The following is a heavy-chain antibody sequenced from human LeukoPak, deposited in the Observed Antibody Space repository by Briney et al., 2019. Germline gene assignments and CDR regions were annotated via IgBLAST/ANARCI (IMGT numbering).Heavy chain of an antibody. CDR2: IIPILDLT. D-gene: IGHD1-1*01. J-gene: IGHJ4*02. CDR1: GGTFNHFG. CDR3: ARDSGRPPTSFDY. Sequence: SVNVSCKASGGTFNHFGINWVRQAPGHGLEWMGRIIPILDLTKYAPKIQDRVTITADKSTSTAYMELNSLRSEDTAVYFCARDSGRPPTSFDYWGQGTLVTVSS. V-gene: IGHV1-69*04.